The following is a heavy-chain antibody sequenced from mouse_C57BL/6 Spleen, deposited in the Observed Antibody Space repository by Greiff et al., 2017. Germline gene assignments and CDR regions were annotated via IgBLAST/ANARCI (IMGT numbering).Heavy chain of an antibody. CDR2: IDPNSGST. CDR3: ARRGDSYAMDY. D-gene: IGHD3-3*01. CDR1: GYTFTSYW. V-gene: IGHV1-64*01. Sequence: QVQLQQPGAELVKPGASVKLSCKASGYTFTSYWMHWVKQRPGQGLEWIGMIDPNSGSTNYNEKFKSKATLTVDKSSSTAYMQRSSLTSEDSDVYSCARRGDSYAMDYWGQGTSVTVSS. J-gene: IGHJ4*01.